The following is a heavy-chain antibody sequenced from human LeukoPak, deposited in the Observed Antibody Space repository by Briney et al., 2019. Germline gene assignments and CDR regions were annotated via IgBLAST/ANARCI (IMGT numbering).Heavy chain of an antibody. CDR1: GFTFSSYS. V-gene: IGHV3-48*02. CDR2: ISSSSSTI. CDR3: ARSPRDYSNYGDY. J-gene: IGHJ4*02. Sequence: GGSLRFSCAASGFTFSSYSMNWVRQAPGKGLEWVSYISSSSSTIYYADSVKGRFTISRDNAKNSLYLQMNSLGDEDTAVYYCARSPRDYSNYGDYWGQGTLVTVSS. D-gene: IGHD4-11*01.